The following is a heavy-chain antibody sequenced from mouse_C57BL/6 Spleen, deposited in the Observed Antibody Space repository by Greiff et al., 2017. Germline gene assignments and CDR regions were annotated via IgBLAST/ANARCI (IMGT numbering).Heavy chain of an antibody. CDR1: GYTFTDYY. J-gene: IGHJ1*03. CDR3: ASGNGDRNCYFDV. V-gene: IGHV1-26*01. Sequence: VQLQQSGPELVKPGASVKISCKASGYTFTDYYMNWVKQSHGKSLEWIGDINPNNGGTSYNQKFKGKATLTVDKSSSTAYMELRSLTSEDSAVYVCASGNGDRNCYFDVWGTGTTVTVSS. CDR2: INPNNGGT. D-gene: IGHD2-13*01.